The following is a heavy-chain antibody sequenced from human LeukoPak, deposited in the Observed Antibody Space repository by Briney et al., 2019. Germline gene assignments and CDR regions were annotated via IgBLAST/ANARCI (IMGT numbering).Heavy chain of an antibody. CDR2: ISYDGSNK. J-gene: IGHJ6*02. D-gene: IGHD2-2*02. Sequence: PGGSLRLSCAASGFTFSSYAMHWVRQAPGKGPEWVAVISYDGSNKYYADSVKGRFTISRDNSKNTLYLQMNSLRAEDTAVYYCARGPYCSSTSCYSYYYYGMDVWGQGTTVTVSS. CDR1: GFTFSSYA. V-gene: IGHV3-30-3*01. CDR3: ARGPYCSSTSCYSYYYYGMDV.